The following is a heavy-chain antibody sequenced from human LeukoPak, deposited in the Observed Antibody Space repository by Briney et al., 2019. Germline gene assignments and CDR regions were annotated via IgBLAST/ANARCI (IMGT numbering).Heavy chain of an antibody. CDR2: IDNFGGTT. J-gene: IGHJ4*02. D-gene: IGHD5-18*01. CDR1: GFTFSSHS. Sequence: PGGSLRVSCGASGFTFSSHSMYWVRQAPGKGPEWISYIDNFGGTTYYADSVKGRFTISRDNSKNSLYLQMNSLRTEDTALYYCTKDISGYSYGYDRTPDRGIDYWGQGTLVTVSS. V-gene: IGHV3-43*01. CDR3: TKDISGYSYGYDRTPDRGIDY.